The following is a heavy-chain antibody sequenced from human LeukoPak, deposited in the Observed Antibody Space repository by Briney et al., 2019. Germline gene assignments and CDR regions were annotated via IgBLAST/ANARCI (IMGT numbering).Heavy chain of an antibody. J-gene: IGHJ4*02. CDR2: IYSGGTS. CDR1: GFTVSSNY. V-gene: IGHV3-53*01. Sequence: GGSLRLSCAASGFTVSSNYMTWVRQAPGKGLEWVSIIYSGGTSYYADSVKGRFTISRDKSKNTVYLQMNSLRAADTAVYYCARGRDWVEYWGQGTLVTVSS. D-gene: IGHD3/OR15-3a*01. CDR3: ARGRDWVEY.